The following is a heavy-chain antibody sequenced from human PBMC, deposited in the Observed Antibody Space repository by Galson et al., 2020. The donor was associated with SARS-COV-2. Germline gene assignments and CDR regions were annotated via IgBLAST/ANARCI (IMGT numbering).Heavy chain of an antibody. CDR3: EGNYGDWKPFGD. J-gene: IGHJ4*02. D-gene: IGHD4-17*01. V-gene: IGHV2-70*04. Sequence: SGPTLVKPTQTLTLTCTFSGFSLSTSGMRVSWIRQPPGKALEWLARLDWDDDKFYSTSLKTRLTISKDTSKNQVVLTMTNMDPVDTATYYCEGNYGDWKPFGDWGQGTLVNVSS. CDR1: GFSLSTSGMR. CDR2: LDWDDDK.